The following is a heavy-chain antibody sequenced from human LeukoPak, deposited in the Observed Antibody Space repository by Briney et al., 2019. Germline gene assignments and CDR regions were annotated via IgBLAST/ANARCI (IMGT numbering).Heavy chain of an antibody. V-gene: IGHV4-59*07. CDR1: GGSISSYY. D-gene: IGHD5-18*01. Sequence: PSDTLSLTCTVSGGSISSYYWSWIRQPPGKGLKWIGFVYYSGITSYNPSLKSRVTISVDTSKNHFSLKLTSVTAADTAVYYCVRRYNSGPYYFDYWGQGTLVTVSS. CDR3: VRRYNSGPYYFDY. J-gene: IGHJ4*02. CDR2: VYYSGIT.